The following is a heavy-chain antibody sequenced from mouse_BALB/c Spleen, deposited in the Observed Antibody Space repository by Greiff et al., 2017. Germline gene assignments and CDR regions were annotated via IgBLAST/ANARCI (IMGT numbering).Heavy chain of an antibody. CDR2: ISSGSSTI. D-gene: IGHD1-2*01. J-gene: IGHJ3*01. V-gene: IGHV5-17*02. CDR1: GFTFSSFG. CDR3: ARSAPSFTTAYAY. Sequence: EVQRVESGGGLVQPGGSRKLSCAASGFTFSSFGMHWVRQAPEKGLEWVAYISSGSSTIYYADTVKGRFTISRDNPKNTLFLQMTSLRSEDTAMYYCARSAPSFTTAYAYWGQGTLVTVSA.